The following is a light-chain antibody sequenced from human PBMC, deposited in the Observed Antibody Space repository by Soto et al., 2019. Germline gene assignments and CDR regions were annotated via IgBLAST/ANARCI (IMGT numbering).Light chain of an antibody. J-gene: IGLJ1*01. CDR3: CSYAGNYTDV. CDR2: AVS. V-gene: IGLV2-11*01. CDR1: SSDVGGYNY. Sequence: SALTQPRSVSGSPGQSVTISCTGTSSDVGGYNYVSWYQQHPGKAPKLTIYAVSERPSGVPDRFSGSKSGNTASLTISGLQAEDEADYYCCSYAGNYTDVFGTGTKVTVL.